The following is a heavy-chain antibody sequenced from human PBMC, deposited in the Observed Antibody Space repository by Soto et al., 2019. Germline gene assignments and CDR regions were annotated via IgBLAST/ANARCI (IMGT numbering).Heavy chain of an antibody. V-gene: IGHV3-9*01. CDR1: GFTFDDYA. Sequence: GGSLRLSCAASGFTFDDYAMHWVRQAPGKGLEWVSGISWNSGSIGYADSVKGRFTISRDNAKNSLYLQMNSLRAEDTALYYCAKDKGVAAAGRGDGMDVWGQGTTVTVSS. CDR3: AKDKGVAAAGRGDGMDV. D-gene: IGHD6-13*01. J-gene: IGHJ6*02. CDR2: ISWNSGSI.